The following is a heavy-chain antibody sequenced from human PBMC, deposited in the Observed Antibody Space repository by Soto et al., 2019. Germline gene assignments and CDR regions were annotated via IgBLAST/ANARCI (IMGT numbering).Heavy chain of an antibody. CDR3: TKANRYCSGANCFTFDY. Sequence: GGSLRLSCAASGFTFSSYAMSWVRQAPGKGLEWVSAISGSGGSTYYADSVKGRFTISRDNSKNTLYLQMNSLRAEDTAVYYCTKANRYCSGANCFTFDYWGLGTLVTVS. V-gene: IGHV3-23*01. CDR1: GFTFSSYA. D-gene: IGHD2-15*01. CDR2: ISGSGGST. J-gene: IGHJ4*02.